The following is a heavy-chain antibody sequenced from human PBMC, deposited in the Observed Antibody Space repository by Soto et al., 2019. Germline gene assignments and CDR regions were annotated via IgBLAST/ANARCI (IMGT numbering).Heavy chain of an antibody. V-gene: IGHV1-2*02. CDR2: INPNSGGT. Sequence: QVQLVQSGAEVKKPGASVKVSCKASGYTFTGYYMHWVRQAPGQGLEWMGWINPNSGGTNYAQKFQGSVTMTRNTSISTAYMELSRLRADDKAVYYCARDGPAGIQPRFDPWGQGTLVTVSS. CDR1: GYTFTGYY. CDR3: ARDGPAGIQPRFDP. J-gene: IGHJ5*02. D-gene: IGHD5-18*01.